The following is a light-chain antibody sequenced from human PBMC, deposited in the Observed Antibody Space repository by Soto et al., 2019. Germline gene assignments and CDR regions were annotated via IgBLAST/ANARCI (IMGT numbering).Light chain of an antibody. Sequence: QSALTQPPSASWSPGQSVTISCTGTSSDVGGYDYVSWYQQHPGKAPKLMIYEVTIRPSGVSDRFSGSKSGNTASLTVSGLQDEDEDHYYCNSYACRYTNVFGTGTKVTV. CDR1: SSDVGGYDY. J-gene: IGLJ1*01. CDR3: NSYACRYTNV. V-gene: IGLV2-8*01. CDR2: EVT.